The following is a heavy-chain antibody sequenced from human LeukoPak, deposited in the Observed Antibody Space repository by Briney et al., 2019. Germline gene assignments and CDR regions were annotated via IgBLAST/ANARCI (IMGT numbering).Heavy chain of an antibody. Sequence: GGSLRLSCAASGFTFSSYAMHWVRQAPGKGLEYVSAISSNGGSTYYANSVKGRFTISRDNSKNTLYLQMGSLRAEDVAVYYCAKDAYGSGSHNYYYYMDVWGKGTTVTISS. V-gene: IGHV3-64*01. CDR1: GFTFSSYA. J-gene: IGHJ6*03. CDR2: ISSNGGST. CDR3: AKDAYGSGSHNYYYYMDV. D-gene: IGHD3-10*01.